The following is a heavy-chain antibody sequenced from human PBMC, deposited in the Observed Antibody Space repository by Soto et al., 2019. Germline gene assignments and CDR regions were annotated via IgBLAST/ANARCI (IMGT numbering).Heavy chain of an antibody. J-gene: IGHJ5*02. Sequence: GGSLRLSCAASGLTFSSYWMHWVRQAPGKGLVWVSRISTDGSVTTYADSVKGRFTISRDNSKNTLYLQMNSLRAEDTAVYYCANQGYCSGGSCFNWFDPWGQGTLVTVSS. V-gene: IGHV3-74*01. CDR2: ISTDGSVT. CDR3: ANQGYCSGGSCFNWFDP. D-gene: IGHD2-15*01. CDR1: GLTFSSYW.